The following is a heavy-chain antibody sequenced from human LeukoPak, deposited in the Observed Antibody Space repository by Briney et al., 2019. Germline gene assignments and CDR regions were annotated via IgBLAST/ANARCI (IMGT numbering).Heavy chain of an antibody. V-gene: IGHV3-23*01. D-gene: IGHD3-10*01. CDR1: GFTSSDYV. CDR2: ISGSGATT. Sequence: GGSLRLSCAASGFTSSDYVMSWVRQAPGKGLEWVSAISGSGATTSYADSVKGRFTISRDNSKNTLYLQMNSLRAEDTAVYYCAKGGRSYWFDPWGQGTLVTVSS. CDR3: AKGGRSYWFDP. J-gene: IGHJ5*02.